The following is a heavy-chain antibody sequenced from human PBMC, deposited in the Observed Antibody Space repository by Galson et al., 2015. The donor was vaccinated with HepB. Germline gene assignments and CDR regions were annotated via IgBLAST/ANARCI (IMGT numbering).Heavy chain of an antibody. V-gene: IGHV3-30-3*01. CDR1: GFTFSSYA. D-gene: IGHD2-2*01. CDR2: ISYDGSNK. Sequence: SLRLSCAASGFTFSSYAMHWVRQAPGKGLEWVAVISYDGSNKYYADSVKGRFTISRDNSKNTLYLQMNSLRAEDTAVYYCASFTSDIVVVPAALDYWGQGTLVTDSS. CDR3: ASFTSDIVVVPAALDY. J-gene: IGHJ4*02.